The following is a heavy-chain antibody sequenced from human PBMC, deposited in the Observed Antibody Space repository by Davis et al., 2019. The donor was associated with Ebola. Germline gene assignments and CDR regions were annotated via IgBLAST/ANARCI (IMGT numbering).Heavy chain of an antibody. CDR3: ARHGKWFGELLSRWGWFDP. D-gene: IGHD3-10*01. V-gene: IGHV5-10-1*04. J-gene: IGHJ5*02. CDR2: IDPSDSYT. CDR1: GYSFTSYW. Sequence: GESLKISCKGSGYSFTSYWISWVRQMPGKGLEWMGRIDPSDSYTNYSPSFQGQVTISADKSISTAYLQWSSLKASDTAMYYCARHGKWFGELLSRWGWFDPWGQGTLVTVSS.